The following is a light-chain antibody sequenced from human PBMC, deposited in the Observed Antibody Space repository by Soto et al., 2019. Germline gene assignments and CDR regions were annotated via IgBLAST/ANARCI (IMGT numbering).Light chain of an antibody. CDR1: SSDVGGYNY. J-gene: IGLJ2*01. CDR2: EVT. Sequence: QSALTQPASVSGSPGQSITISCTGRSSDVGGYNYVSWYQQHPGKAPKLMIYEVTDRPSGVSNRFSGSKSGNTASLTISGLQAEDEADYYCGSYTSSSTLVFGGGTKLTVL. CDR3: GSYTSSSTLV. V-gene: IGLV2-14*01.